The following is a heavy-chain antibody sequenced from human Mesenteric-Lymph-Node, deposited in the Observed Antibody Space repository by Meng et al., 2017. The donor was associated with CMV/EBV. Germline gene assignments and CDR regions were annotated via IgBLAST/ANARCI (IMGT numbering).Heavy chain of an antibody. CDR3: ARLDTVTTIYYYYYGMDV. CDR2: INPSGGST. J-gene: IGHJ6*02. CDR1: GYTFTSYY. V-gene: IGHV1-46*01. D-gene: IGHD4-17*01. Sequence: ASVKVSCKASGYTFTSYYMHWVRQAPGQGLEWMGIINPSGGSTSYAQKFQGRVTMTRDTSTSTVYMELSSLRSEDTAVYYCARLDTVTTIYYYYYGMDVWGQGTTVTVSS.